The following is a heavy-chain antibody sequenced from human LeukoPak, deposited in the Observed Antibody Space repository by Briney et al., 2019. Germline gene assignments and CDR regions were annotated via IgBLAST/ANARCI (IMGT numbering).Heavy chain of an antibody. CDR2: IHYSGST. V-gene: IGHV4-59*01. J-gene: IGHJ6*03. CDR3: ARVQDNYYMDV. Sequence: SETLSLTCTVSGGSISSYYWSWIRQPPGKGLEWIGYIHYSGSTNYNPSLKSRVTISVDMSKNQFSLKLSSVTAADTAVYYCARVQDNYYMDVWGKGTTVTISS. CDR1: GGSISSYY.